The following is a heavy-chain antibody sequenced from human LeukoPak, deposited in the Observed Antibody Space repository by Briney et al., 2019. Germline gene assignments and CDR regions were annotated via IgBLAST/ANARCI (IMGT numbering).Heavy chain of an antibody. Sequence: ASVKVSCKASGYTFTGYYMHWVRQAPGQGREWMGWINPNSGGTNYAQKCQGRVTMTRDTSISTAYRELSRLRSDDTAVYYCARARRSYYGKFAYWGQGTLVTVSS. D-gene: IGHD1-26*01. CDR3: ARARRSYYGKFAY. CDR1: GYTFTGYY. V-gene: IGHV1-2*02. CDR2: INPNSGGT. J-gene: IGHJ4*02.